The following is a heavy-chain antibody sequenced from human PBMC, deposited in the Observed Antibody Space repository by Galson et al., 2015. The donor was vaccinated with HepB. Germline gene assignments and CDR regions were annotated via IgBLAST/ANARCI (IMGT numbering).Heavy chain of an antibody. D-gene: IGHD3-3*01. V-gene: IGHV3-11*06. CDR2: ISSSSSYT. J-gene: IGHJ3*02. CDR3: ARDLTKIFGVVTAFDI. CDR1: GFTFSDYY. Sequence: SLRLSCAASGFTFSDYYMSWIRQAPGKGLEWVSYISSSSSYTNYADSVKGRLTISRDNAKNSLYLQMNSLRAEDTAVYYCARDLTKIFGVVTAFDIWGQGTMVTVSS.